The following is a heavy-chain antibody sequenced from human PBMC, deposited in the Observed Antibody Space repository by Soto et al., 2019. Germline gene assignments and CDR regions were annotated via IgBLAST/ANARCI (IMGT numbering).Heavy chain of an antibody. V-gene: IGHV3-33*01. CDR3: ARPLRRMLAFDI. D-gene: IGHD2-8*01. J-gene: IGHJ3*02. CDR1: GFTFGHYG. CDR2: IWYDGSNT. Sequence: GGSLRLSCAPSGFTFGHYGMHWVRQAPGKGLEWVASIWYDGSNTYYADSVKGRFTISRDLSKNTLYLQMNSLTAEDTAVYYCARPLRRMLAFDIWGQGTMVTVSS.